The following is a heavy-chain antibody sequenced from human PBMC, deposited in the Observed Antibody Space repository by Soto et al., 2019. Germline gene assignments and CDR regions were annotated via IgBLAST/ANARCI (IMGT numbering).Heavy chain of an antibody. J-gene: IGHJ4*02. CDR3: ARTRMIESWIDS. Sequence: PSETLSLTCTVSGGYIRSDYWTWVRQPPGKGLEWIGYVYYTGSTLYNPSLKSRVTISVDMSKKEFSLRLSSVIAADTAVYYCARTRMIESWIDSWGQGTPVTVSS. D-gene: IGHD3-16*01. V-gene: IGHV4-59*01. CDR2: VYYTGST. CDR1: GGYIRSDY.